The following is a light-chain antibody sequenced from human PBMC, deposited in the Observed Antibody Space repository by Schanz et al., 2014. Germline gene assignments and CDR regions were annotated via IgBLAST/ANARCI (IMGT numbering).Light chain of an antibody. J-gene: IGKJ2*01. CDR1: QSVTSW. V-gene: IGKV3-20*01. Sequence: EIVLTQSPATLSLSPGERATLSCRASQSVTSWLAWYQQKPGQAPRLLIYDASNRATGIPARFSGSGSGADFTLTISRLEPEDFAVYYCQQYGSSPSYTFGQGTKLEIK. CDR2: DAS. CDR3: QQYGSSPSYT.